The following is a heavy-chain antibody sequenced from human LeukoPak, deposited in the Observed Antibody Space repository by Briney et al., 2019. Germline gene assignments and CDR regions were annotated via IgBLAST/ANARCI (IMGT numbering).Heavy chain of an antibody. CDR3: ASVGGGSPY. Sequence: PSETLSLTCTVSGYSISSGHFWSWIRQPPGKGLEWIGSIYGSGTTYYDSPLRSRVSISADTSKNHFSLELSSVTAADTAVYYCASVGGGSPYWGQGTLVTVSS. CDR2: IYGSGTT. CDR1: GYSISSGHF. V-gene: IGHV4-38-2*02. J-gene: IGHJ4*02. D-gene: IGHD3-16*01.